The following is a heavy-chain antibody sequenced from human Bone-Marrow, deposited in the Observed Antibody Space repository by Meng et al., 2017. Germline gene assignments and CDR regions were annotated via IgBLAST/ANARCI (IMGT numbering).Heavy chain of an antibody. CDR1: GFTFSSYA. Sequence: GGSLRLSCAASGFTFSSYAMHWVRQALGKGLEWVAVISYDGSNKYYADSVKGRFTISRDNSKNTLYLQMNSLRAEDTAVYYCARASPVTMVRGVIFPHYYYYGMDVWGQGTTVTVSS. CDR2: ISYDGSNK. J-gene: IGHJ6*02. V-gene: IGHV3-30*04. D-gene: IGHD3-10*01. CDR3: ARASPVTMVRGVIFPHYYYYGMDV.